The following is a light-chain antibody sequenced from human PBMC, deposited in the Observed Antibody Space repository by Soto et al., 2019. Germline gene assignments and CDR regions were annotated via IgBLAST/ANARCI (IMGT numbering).Light chain of an antibody. Sequence: QSMLTQPASVSGSPGQSITISCTGSSSDVGAHNYVSWYQQLPGKVPKLMIYDVSNRPSGVSNRFSGSKSGNTASLTISGLQAEDEADYYCSSYTSDYGVLFGGGTKLTVL. V-gene: IGLV2-14*01. CDR2: DVS. CDR3: SSYTSDYGVL. CDR1: SSDVGAHNY. J-gene: IGLJ2*01.